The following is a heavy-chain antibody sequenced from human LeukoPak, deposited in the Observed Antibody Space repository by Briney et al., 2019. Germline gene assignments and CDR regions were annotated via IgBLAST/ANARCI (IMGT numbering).Heavy chain of an antibody. CDR2: INPNSGGT. V-gene: IGHV1-2*02. J-gene: IGHJ4*02. Sequence: ASVKVSCKASGYTFTGYYMHWVRQAPGQGLEWMGWINPNSGGTNYAQKFQGRVTMTRDTSISTAYMELSSLRSEDTAVYYCTTMTMARGSPLFYSDSWGQGTLVTVSS. CDR1: GYTFTGYY. D-gene: IGHD3-10*01. CDR3: TTMTMARGSPLFYSDS.